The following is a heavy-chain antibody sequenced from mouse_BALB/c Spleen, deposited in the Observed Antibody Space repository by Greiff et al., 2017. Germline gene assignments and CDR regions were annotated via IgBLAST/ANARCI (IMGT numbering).Heavy chain of an antibody. Sequence: DVHLVESGGGLVQPGGSRKLSCAASGFTFSSFGMHWVRQAPEKGLEWVAYISSGSSTIYYADTVKGRFTISRDNPKNTLFLQMTSLRSEDTAMYYCARGYGNDVDGYFDVWGAGTTVTVSS. D-gene: IGHD2-10*02. CDR3: ARGYGNDVDGYFDV. CDR2: ISSGSSTI. J-gene: IGHJ1*01. CDR1: GFTFSSFG. V-gene: IGHV5-17*02.